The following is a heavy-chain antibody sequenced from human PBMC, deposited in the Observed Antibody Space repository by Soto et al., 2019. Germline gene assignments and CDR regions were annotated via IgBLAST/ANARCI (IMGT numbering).Heavy chain of an antibody. Sequence: QVQLVQSGAEVKKPGASVKVSCKASGYTFTSYDINWVRQATGQGLEWMGWMNPNSGNTGYAQKFQGRVTMTRNTSIRTAYMDLSSLRSEDTAVYYCAREVVHRKIVGATPQGDAFDIWGQGKMVTVSS. J-gene: IGHJ3*02. CDR3: AREVVHRKIVGATPQGDAFDI. CDR2: MNPNSGNT. D-gene: IGHD1-26*01. CDR1: GYTFTSYD. V-gene: IGHV1-8*01.